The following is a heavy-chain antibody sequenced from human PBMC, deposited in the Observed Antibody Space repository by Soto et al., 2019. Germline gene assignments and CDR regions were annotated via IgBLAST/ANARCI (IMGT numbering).Heavy chain of an antibody. J-gene: IGHJ6*02. CDR3: TRHDVVPVIGHGMAG. CDR2: NFYLGNT. D-gene: IGHD2-21*02. Sequence: QVQLQESGPGLVKPSGTLSLTCTVSGGSINNYYWSWIRQPPGKGLEWIGYNFYLGNTIYNPSLNGRVTISVNTSRNRVSLKRTAVTAADTAVYYGTRHDVVPVIGHGMAGWGRGTTVTVSS. V-gene: IGHV4-59*01. CDR1: GGSINNYY.